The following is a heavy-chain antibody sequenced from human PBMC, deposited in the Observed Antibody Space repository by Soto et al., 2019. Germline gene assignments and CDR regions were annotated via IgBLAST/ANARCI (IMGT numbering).Heavy chain of an antibody. V-gene: IGHV1-69*01. D-gene: IGHD2-2*01. J-gene: IGHJ5*02. CDR2: IIPIFGTT. Sequence: QVQLVQSGAEVRKPGSSVKVSCKASGGTFSSYIISWVRQAPGQGLEWMGEIIPIFGTTNYAQKFQGRVTVTADESTRTAYMELSSLRSEATAVYYCARDRVLPGATPHWFDPGGQGTLVTVSS. CDR3: ARDRVLPGATPHWFDP. CDR1: GGTFSSYI.